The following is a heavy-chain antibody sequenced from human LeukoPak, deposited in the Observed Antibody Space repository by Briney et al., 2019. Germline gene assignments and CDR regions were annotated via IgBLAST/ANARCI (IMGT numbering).Heavy chain of an antibody. Sequence: ASVKVSCKASGGTFSSYAISWVRQAPGQGLEWMGRIIPIFGTANYAQKFQGRVTITADKSTSTAYMELSSLRSEDTAVYYCARDAPDFWSGYPPNYMDVWGKGTTVTVSS. V-gene: IGHV1-69*06. J-gene: IGHJ6*03. CDR3: ARDAPDFWSGYPPNYMDV. CDR2: IIPIFGTA. D-gene: IGHD3-3*01. CDR1: GGTFSSYA.